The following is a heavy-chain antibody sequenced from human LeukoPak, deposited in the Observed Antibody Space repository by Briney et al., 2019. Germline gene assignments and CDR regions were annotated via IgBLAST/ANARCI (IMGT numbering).Heavy chain of an antibody. D-gene: IGHD6-13*01. Sequence: ASVKVSCKASGYTFTSYGISWVRQAPGQGLEWMGWISAYNGKTNYAQKLQGRVTMTTDTSTRTAYMDLRSLRSEDTAVYYCARGSSSWYYFDSWGQGTLVTVSS. CDR2: ISAYNGKT. CDR3: ARGSSSWYYFDS. J-gene: IGHJ4*02. CDR1: GYTFTSYG. V-gene: IGHV1-18*01.